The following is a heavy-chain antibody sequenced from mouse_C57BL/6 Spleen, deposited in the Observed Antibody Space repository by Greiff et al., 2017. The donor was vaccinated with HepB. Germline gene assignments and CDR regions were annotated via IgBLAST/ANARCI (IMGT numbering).Heavy chain of an antibody. CDR3: AKTLYYGSRGWYFDV. CDR2: INYDGSST. CDR1: GFTFSDYY. J-gene: IGHJ1*03. V-gene: IGHV5-16*01. Sequence: EVKLVESEGGLVQPGSSMKLSCTASGFTFSDYYMAWVRQVPEKGLEWVANINYDGSSTYYLDSLKSRFIISRDNAKNILYLQMSSLKSEDTATYYCAKTLYYGSRGWYFDVWGTGTTVTVSS. D-gene: IGHD1-1*01.